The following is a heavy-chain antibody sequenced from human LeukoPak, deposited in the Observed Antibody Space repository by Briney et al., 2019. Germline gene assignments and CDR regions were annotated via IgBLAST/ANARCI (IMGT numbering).Heavy chain of an antibody. CDR1: GGSISSGDYY. CDR3: ARGGISNSEDYYDSSGYYYFDY. V-gene: IGHV4-30-4*01. Sequence: SQTLSLTCTVSGGSISSGDYYWSWTRQPPGKGLEWIGYIYYSGSTYYNPSLKSRVTISVDTSKNQFSLKPSSVTAADTAVYYCARGGISNSEDYYDSSGYYYFDYWGQGTLVTVSS. D-gene: IGHD3-22*01. J-gene: IGHJ4*02. CDR2: IYYSGST.